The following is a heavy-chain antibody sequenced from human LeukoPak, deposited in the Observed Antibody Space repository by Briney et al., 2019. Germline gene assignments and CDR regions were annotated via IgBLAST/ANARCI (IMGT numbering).Heavy chain of an antibody. V-gene: IGHV4-59*01. CDR3: ARDYYRGVTNFDP. CDR1: GGSISPYF. Sequence: PSETLSLTCTVSGGSISPYFWSWFRQPPGKGLEWIGYISYTGSTIYSPSLKSRVTISVDTSRNQFSLQLTSVTAADTAVYYCARDYYRGVTNFDPWGQGTLVTVSS. CDR2: ISYTGST. D-gene: IGHD3-10*01. J-gene: IGHJ5*02.